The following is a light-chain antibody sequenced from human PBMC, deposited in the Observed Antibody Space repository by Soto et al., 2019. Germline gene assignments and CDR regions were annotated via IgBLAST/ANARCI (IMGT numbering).Light chain of an antibody. CDR3: GSTTSSSTVV. Sequence: QPVLTQPASVSGSPGQSITISCTGTSSDVGGYNYVSWYQQHPGKAPKLMIYDVSNRPSGVSNRFSGSKPGNTASLTISGLQAEDEADYYCGSTTSSSTVVFGGGTKLTVL. CDR2: DVS. CDR1: SSDVGGYNY. V-gene: IGLV2-14*01. J-gene: IGLJ2*01.